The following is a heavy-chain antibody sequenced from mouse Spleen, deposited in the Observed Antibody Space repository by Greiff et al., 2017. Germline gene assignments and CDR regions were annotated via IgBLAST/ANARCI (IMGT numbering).Heavy chain of an antibody. Sequence: EVQGVESGGGLVQPGGSRKLSCAASGFTFSSFGMHWVRQAPEKGLEWVAYISSGSSTIYYADTVKGRFTISRDNPKNTLFLQMTSLRSEDTAMYYCARGGLLYAMDYWGQGTSVTVSS. J-gene: IGHJ4*01. D-gene: IGHD2-3*01. CDR2: ISSGSSTI. CDR1: GFTFSSFG. CDR3: ARGGLLYAMDY. V-gene: IGHV5-17*02.